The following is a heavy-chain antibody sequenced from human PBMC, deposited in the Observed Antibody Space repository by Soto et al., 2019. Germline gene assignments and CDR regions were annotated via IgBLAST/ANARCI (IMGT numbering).Heavy chain of an antibody. Sequence: QVQLQESGPGLVKPSETLSLTCTVSGGSISSYYWSWIRQPPGKGLEWIGYIYYSGSTNYNPSLKGGVTISVDTSKNQFSLKLSSVTAADTAVYYCARGKGDYWGQGTLVTVSS. CDR2: IYYSGST. CDR1: GGSISSYY. V-gene: IGHV4-59*01. J-gene: IGHJ4*02. CDR3: ARGKGDY.